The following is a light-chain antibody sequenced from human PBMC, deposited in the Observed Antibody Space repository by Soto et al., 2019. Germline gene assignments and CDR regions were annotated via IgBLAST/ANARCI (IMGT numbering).Light chain of an antibody. CDR1: QSISSW. Sequence: DIQMTQSPSTLSASVGDRVTINCRASQSISSWLAWYQQKPGKAPKLLIYDASSMESGVPSRFIGSGSGTEFTLTISSLQPDDFATYYCQQYNSYSPYTFGQGTKLEIK. CDR2: DAS. CDR3: QQYNSYSPYT. V-gene: IGKV1-5*01. J-gene: IGKJ2*01.